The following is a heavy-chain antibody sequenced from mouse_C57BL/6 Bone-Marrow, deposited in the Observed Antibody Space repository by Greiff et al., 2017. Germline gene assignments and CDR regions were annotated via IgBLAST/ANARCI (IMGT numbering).Heavy chain of an antibody. CDR3: ARPYYSNYCYFDF. V-gene: IGHV1-64*01. CDR2: IHPGGGST. J-gene: IGHJ1*03. CDR1: GYTFTNYW. D-gene: IGHD2-5*01. Sequence: QVQLQQPGAELVKPGASVKLSCKASGYTFTNYWMHWVKQRPGQGLEWIGMIHPGGGSTDYNEKFKSEATLTVDKSSRTAYMQLSSLTSEDSAVYYCARPYYSNYCYFDFWGTGTSVTVSS.